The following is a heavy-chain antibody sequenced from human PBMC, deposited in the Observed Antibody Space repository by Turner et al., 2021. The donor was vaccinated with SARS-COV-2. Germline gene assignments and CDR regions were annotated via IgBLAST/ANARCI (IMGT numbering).Heavy chain of an antibody. Sequence: QVQLVPSGAEVKKPGASVKVSCKASGYTFTSYDINWVRQATGQGLGWMGWMNPNSGNTGYVQKFQGRVTMTRNTSISTAYMELSSLRSEDTAVYYCARTFTAMVRVDYWGQGTLVTVSS. D-gene: IGHD5-18*01. V-gene: IGHV1-8*01. CDR2: MNPNSGNT. J-gene: IGHJ4*02. CDR1: GYTFTSYD. CDR3: ARTFTAMVRVDY.